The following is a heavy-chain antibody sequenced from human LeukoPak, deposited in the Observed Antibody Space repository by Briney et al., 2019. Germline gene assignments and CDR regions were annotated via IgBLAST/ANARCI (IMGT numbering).Heavy chain of an antibody. CDR2: IIPIFGTA. V-gene: IGHV1-69*13. CDR3: ARVNSPLYYYDSSGYAGFDY. D-gene: IGHD3-22*01. J-gene: IGHJ4*02. CDR1: GGTFSSYA. Sequence: ASVKVSCKASGGTFSSYAISWVRQAPGQGLEWMGGIIPIFGTANYAQKFQGRVTITADESTSTAYMELSSLRSEDTAVYYCARVNSPLYYYDSSGYAGFDYWGQGTLVTVSS.